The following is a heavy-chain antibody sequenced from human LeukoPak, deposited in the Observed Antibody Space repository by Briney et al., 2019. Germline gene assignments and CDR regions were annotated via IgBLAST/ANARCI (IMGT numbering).Heavy chain of an antibody. Sequence: PGGSLRLSCAASGFTFSSYAMSWVRQAPGKGLEWVSAISGSGGSTYYADSVKGRFTISRDNSKNTLYLQMNSLRAEDTAVYYCAKAGAGYDILTGHYTHREIYYYYGMDVWGQGTTVTVSS. D-gene: IGHD3-9*01. CDR2: ISGSGGST. V-gene: IGHV3-23*01. CDR1: GFTFSSYA. J-gene: IGHJ6*02. CDR3: AKAGAGYDILTGHYTHREIYYYYGMDV.